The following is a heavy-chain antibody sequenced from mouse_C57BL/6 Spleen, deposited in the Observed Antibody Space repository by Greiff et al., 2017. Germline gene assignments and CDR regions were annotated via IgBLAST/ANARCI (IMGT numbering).Heavy chain of an antibody. CDR2: IHPNSGST. CDR3: ARSYYYGSKDY. Sequence: VQLQQPGAELVKPGASVKLSCKASGYTFTSYWMHWVKQRPGQGLEWIGMIHPNSGSTNYNEKFKSKATLTVDKSSSTAYMQLSSLTSEDSAVYYCARSYYYGSKDYRGQGTTLTVSS. J-gene: IGHJ2*01. V-gene: IGHV1-64*01. CDR1: GYTFTSYW. D-gene: IGHD1-1*01.